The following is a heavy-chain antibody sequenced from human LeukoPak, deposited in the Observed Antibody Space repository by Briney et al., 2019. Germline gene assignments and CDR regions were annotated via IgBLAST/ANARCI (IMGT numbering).Heavy chain of an antibody. V-gene: IGHV4-34*01. J-gene: IGHJ5*02. CDR3: ARERTIFGVVIAAKKYNWFDP. D-gene: IGHD3-3*01. CDR1: GGSFSGYY. Sequence: PSETLSLTCAVYGGSFSGYYWSWIRQPPGKGLEWIGEINHSGSTNYNPSLKSLVTISVDTSKNQFSLKLSPVTAADTAVYYCARERTIFGVVIAAKKYNWFDPWGQGTLVTVSS. CDR2: INHSGST.